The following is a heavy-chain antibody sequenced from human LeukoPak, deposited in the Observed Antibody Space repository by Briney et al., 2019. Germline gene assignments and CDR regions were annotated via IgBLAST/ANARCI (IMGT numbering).Heavy chain of an antibody. V-gene: IGHV4-34*01. D-gene: IGHD5-18*01. CDR2: INHSGST. Sequence: ASETLSLTCAVYGGSFSGYYWSWIRQPPGKGLEWIGEINHSGSTNYNPSLKSRVTISVDTSKNQFSLRLSSVTAADTAMYYCARDRGADTASTDWGQGTLVTVSS. CDR1: GGSFSGYY. J-gene: IGHJ4*02. CDR3: ARDRGADTASTD.